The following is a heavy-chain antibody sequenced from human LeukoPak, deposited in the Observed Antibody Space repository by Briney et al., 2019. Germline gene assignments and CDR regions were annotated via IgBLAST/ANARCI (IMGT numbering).Heavy chain of an antibody. CDR3: ARASYYYDSSGYPY. CDR2: INPNSGGT. V-gene: IGHV1-2*02. Sequence: ASEKVSCKASGYTFTGYYMHWVRQAPGQGLEWMGWINPNSGGTNYAQKFQGRVTMTRDTSISTAYMELSRLRSDDTAVYYCARASYYYDSSGYPYWGQGTLVTVSS. D-gene: IGHD3-22*01. CDR1: GYTFTGYY. J-gene: IGHJ4*02.